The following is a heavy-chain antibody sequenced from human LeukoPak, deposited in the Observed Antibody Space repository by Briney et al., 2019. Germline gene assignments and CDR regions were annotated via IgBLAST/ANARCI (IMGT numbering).Heavy chain of an antibody. J-gene: IGHJ4*02. CDR2: ISWNSGSI. D-gene: IGHD6-6*01. Sequence: GRSLRLSCVASGFTFDDYAMHWVRQAPGKGLEWVSGISWNSGSIGYADSVKGRFTISRDNAKHSLFLQKNSLRAEDTALYYCAKDSEYSSSAVFDYWGQGTLVTVSS. V-gene: IGHV3-9*01. CDR3: AKDSEYSSSAVFDY. CDR1: GFTFDDYA.